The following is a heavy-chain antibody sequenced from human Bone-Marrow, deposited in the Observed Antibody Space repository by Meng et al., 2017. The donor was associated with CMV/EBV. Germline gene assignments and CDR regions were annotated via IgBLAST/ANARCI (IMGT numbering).Heavy chain of an antibody. Sequence: ASVKVSCKASGYTFTSYDINWVRQATGQGLEWMGWMNPNSGNTGYAQKFQGRVTITRNTSISTAYMELSSLRSEDTAVYYCARAKGARITIFGVVIYYYFAHWGQGTRVTGSS. CDR2: MNPNSGNT. CDR1: GYTFTSYD. J-gene: IGHJ4*02. V-gene: IGHV1-8*03. CDR3: ARAKGARITIFGVVIYYYFAH. D-gene: IGHD3-3*01.